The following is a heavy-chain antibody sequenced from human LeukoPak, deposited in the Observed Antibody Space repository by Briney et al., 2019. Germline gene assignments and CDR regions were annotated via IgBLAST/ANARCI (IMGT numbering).Heavy chain of an antibody. CDR3: AREGTAGTAFDI. V-gene: IGHV4-59*01. CDR1: GGSISSYY. CDR2: IYYSGST. D-gene: IGHD6-13*01. Sequence: KTSETLSLTCTVSGGSISSYYWSWIRQPPGKGLEWIGYIYYSGSTNYNPSLKSRVTISVDTSKNQFSLKLSSVTAADTAMYYCAREGTAGTAFDIWGQGTMVTVSS. J-gene: IGHJ3*02.